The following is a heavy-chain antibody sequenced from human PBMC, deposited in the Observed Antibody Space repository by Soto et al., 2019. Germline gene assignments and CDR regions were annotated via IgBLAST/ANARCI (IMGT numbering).Heavy chain of an antibody. CDR1: GGSISSYY. CDR2: IYYSGST. Sequence: PSETLSLTCTVSGGSISSYYWSWIRQPPWKGLEWIGYIYYSGSTNYNPSLKSRVTISVDTSKNQFSLKLSSVTAADTAVYYCARSRRLRFLEWSPPGGAFDIWGQGTMVTVSS. CDR3: ARSRRLRFLEWSPPGGAFDI. J-gene: IGHJ3*02. D-gene: IGHD3-3*01. V-gene: IGHV4-59*01.